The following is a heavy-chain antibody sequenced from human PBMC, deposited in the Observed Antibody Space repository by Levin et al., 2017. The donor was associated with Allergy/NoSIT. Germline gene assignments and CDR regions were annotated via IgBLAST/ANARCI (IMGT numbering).Heavy chain of an antibody. CDR3: ARAYMVVQGVIMGY. V-gene: IGHV1-46*01. CDR1: GYTFTSYY. CDR2: INPSGGST. Sequence: GESLKISCKASGYTFTSYYMHWVRQAPGQGLEWMGIINPSGGSTSYAQKFQGRVTMTRDTSTSTVYMELSSLRSEDTAVYYCARAYMVVQGVIMGYWGQGTLVTVSS. D-gene: IGHD3-10*01. J-gene: IGHJ4*02.